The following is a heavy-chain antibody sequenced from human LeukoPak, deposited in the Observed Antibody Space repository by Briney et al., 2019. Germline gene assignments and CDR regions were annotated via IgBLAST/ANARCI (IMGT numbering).Heavy chain of an antibody. J-gene: IGHJ4*02. V-gene: IGHV3-33*01. D-gene: IGHD6-13*01. Sequence: GGSLRLSCAASGFTFSSYGMHWVRQAPGKGLGWVAVIWYDGSNKYYADSVKGRFTISRDNSKNTLYLQMNSQRAEDTAVYYCARDRGSSSWYFDYWGQGTLVTVSS. CDR3: ARDRGSSSWYFDY. CDR1: GFTFSSYG. CDR2: IWYDGSNK.